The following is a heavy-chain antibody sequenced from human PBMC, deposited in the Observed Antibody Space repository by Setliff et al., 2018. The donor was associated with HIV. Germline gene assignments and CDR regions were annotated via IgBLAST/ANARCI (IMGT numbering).Heavy chain of an antibody. CDR2: IKQDGSGK. V-gene: IGHV3-7*01. J-gene: IGHJ6*03. CDR1: GFRFSTYW. CDR3: ARVFWYGLPQIYYYMDV. D-gene: IGHD2-8*02. Sequence: GGSLRLSCAASGFRFSTYWMTWVRQAPGKGLEWVANIKQDGSGKYYVDSVKGRFTLSRDNAKNSLHLQMNSLRAEDTAVYYCARVFWYGLPQIYYYMDVWGKGTTVTVSS.